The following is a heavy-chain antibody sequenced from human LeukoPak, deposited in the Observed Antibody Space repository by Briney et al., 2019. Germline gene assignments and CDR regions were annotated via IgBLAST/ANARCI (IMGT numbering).Heavy chain of an antibody. CDR1: GYTFTGYY. V-gene: IGHV1-2*02. D-gene: IGHD3-22*01. CDR2: INPNSGGT. Sequence: GASVKVSCKASGYTFTGYYIHWVRQAPGQGLEWMGWINPNSGGTNYAQNFQGRVTMTRDTSISTAYMELSRLRSDDTAVYYCARESRKNTMIVVVITTAAFDIWGQGTMVTVSS. CDR3: ARESRKNTMIVVVITTAAFDI. J-gene: IGHJ3*02.